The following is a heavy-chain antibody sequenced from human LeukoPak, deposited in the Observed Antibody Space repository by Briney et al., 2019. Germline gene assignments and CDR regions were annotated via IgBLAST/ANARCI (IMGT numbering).Heavy chain of an antibody. V-gene: IGHV3-48*01. CDR3: ARVATSPGVPSDS. Sequence: GGSLRLSCAASGFRFSNFHMNWVRQAPGKGLERISYMNAAGSPVYTADSVKGRFTISRDNAKSSLYLQMNSLRAYDTSVYFCARVATSPGVPSDSWGQGTLVTVSS. D-gene: IGHD2-8*01. CDR2: MNAAGSPV. J-gene: IGHJ4*02. CDR1: GFRFSNFH.